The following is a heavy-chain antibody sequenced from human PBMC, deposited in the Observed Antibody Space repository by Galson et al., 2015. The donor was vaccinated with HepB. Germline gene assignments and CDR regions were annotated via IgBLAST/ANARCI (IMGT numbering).Heavy chain of an antibody. D-gene: IGHD5-12*01. CDR1: GFTFGDYA. V-gene: IGHV3-49*03. J-gene: IGHJ4*02. CDR2: IRSKAYGGTT. Sequence: SLRLSCAASGFTFGDYAMSWFRQAPGKGLEWVGFIRSKAYGGTTEYAASVKGRFTISRDDSKSIAYLQMNSLKTEDTAVYYCTRDSEGYSGYDHDTNYFDYWGQGTLVTVSS. CDR3: TRDSEGYSGYDHDTNYFDY.